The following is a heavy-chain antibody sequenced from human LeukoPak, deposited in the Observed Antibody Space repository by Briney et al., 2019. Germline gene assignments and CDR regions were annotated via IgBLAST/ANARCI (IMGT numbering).Heavy chain of an antibody. V-gene: IGHV3-48*03. D-gene: IGHD4-17*01. CDR3: ARDQDDYGDYWYFDL. CDR1: GFSFSNYE. J-gene: IGHJ2*01. Sequence: GGSLRLSCAASGFSFSNYEMNWVRQAPGKGLEWVSYISSSGSAIYYPDSVKGRFTISRDNAKNSLYLQMNRLRAEDTAVYYRARDQDDYGDYWYFDLWGRGTLVTVSS. CDR2: ISSSGSAI.